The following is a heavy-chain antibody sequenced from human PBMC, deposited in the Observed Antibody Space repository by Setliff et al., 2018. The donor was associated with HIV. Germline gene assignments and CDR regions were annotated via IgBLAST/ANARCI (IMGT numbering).Heavy chain of an antibody. V-gene: IGHV4-38-2*01. J-gene: IGHJ3*02. CDR1: GYSMSSGYY. Sequence: PSETLSLTCGVSGYSMSSGYYWGWIRQPAGKGLQWIGRIHTRGSTDYNPSLKSQVTISVDTSKNQFSLKLSSVTAADTAVYYCARFYYHYDSTNDAFDIWGQGTMVTVSS. D-gene: IGHD3-22*01. CDR2: IHTRGST. CDR3: ARFYYHYDSTNDAFDI.